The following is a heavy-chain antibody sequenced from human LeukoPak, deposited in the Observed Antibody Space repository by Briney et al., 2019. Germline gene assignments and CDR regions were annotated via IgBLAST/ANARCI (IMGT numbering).Heavy chain of an antibody. J-gene: IGHJ6*02. CDR2: ISAYNGNT. Sequence: GASVKVSCKASGYTFTSYGISWVRQAPGQGLEWMGWISAYNGNTNYAQKLQGRVTMTTDTSTSTAYMELRSLRSDDTAVYYCAREGGGWLQNSDIYYYYGMDVWGQGTTVTVSS. CDR3: AREGGGWLQNSDIYYYYGMDV. CDR1: GYTFTSYG. D-gene: IGHD5-24*01. V-gene: IGHV1-18*01.